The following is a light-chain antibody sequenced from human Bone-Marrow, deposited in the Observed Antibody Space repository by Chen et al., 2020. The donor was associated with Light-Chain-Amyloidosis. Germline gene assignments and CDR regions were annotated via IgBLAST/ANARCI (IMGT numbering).Light chain of an antibody. J-gene: IGLJ2*01. V-gene: IGLV6-57*02. CDR2: EDN. Sequence: NFMLTQPHSVSESPGKTVTISCTGSSGRIASNYVQWYQQRPGSAPTTVIFEDNHRPSGVPDRFSGSIDSSSNSASLTISGLKTEDEADYYWQSYDSSNQGVVFGGGTKLTVL. CDR1: SGRIASNY. CDR3: QSYDSSNQGVV.